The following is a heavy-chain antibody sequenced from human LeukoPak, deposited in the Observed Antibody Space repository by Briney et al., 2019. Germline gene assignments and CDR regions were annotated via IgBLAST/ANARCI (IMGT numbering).Heavy chain of an antibody. CDR2: ISAFGGTT. CDR1: GFTFANYG. V-gene: IGHV3-49*04. D-gene: IGHD4-17*01. CDR3: TREIYPIYGATDY. J-gene: IGHJ4*02. Sequence: PGGSLRLSCTASGFTFANYGLSWVRQAPGKGLEWVGFISAFGGTTQYAASAKGRFTISRDDSKSVAYLELNSLKTEDTAVYYCTREIYPIYGATDYWGRGTLSPSPQ.